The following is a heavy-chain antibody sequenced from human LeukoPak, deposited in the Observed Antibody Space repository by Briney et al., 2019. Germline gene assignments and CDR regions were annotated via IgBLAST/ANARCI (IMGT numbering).Heavy chain of an antibody. CDR2: IYYSGST. Sequence: SETLSLTCTVSGGSISSSSHYWGWIRQPPGKGLEWIGNIYYSGSTYYNPSLKSRVTISVDTSKNPFSLKLSSVTAADTAVYYCASVSLIVMAGDYWGQGTLVTVSS. V-gene: IGHV4-39*01. J-gene: IGHJ4*02. CDR1: GGSISSSSHY. D-gene: IGHD5-24*01. CDR3: ASVSLIVMAGDY.